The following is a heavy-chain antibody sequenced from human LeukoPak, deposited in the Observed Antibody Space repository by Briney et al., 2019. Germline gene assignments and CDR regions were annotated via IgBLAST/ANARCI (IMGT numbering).Heavy chain of an antibody. J-gene: IGHJ4*02. D-gene: IGHD5-18*01. Sequence: SETLSLTCAVSGYSISSAYYWGWIRQPPGKGLEWIGSFYHSGSTYYNPFLKSRVTISVDTSKNQFSLKLSSVTAADTAVYYCPRPRRYSYGYVDYWGQGTLVTVSS. CDR2: FYHSGST. CDR1: GYSISSAYY. CDR3: PRPRRYSYGYVDY. V-gene: IGHV4-38-2*01.